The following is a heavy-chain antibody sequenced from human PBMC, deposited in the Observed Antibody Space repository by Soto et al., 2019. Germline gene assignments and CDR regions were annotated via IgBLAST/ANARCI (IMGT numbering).Heavy chain of an antibody. J-gene: IGHJ5*02. V-gene: IGHV1-8*01. Sequence: QVQLVQSGAEVKKPGASVKVSCKASGYTFTNYDIHWVRQATGQGLEWMGWMNPESGSTGQSKQFQGRVTMTRDTSISTAYMEMTSLRSEDTAVYYCARGRFRRTWFDPWGQGTLVTVSS. D-gene: IGHD3-16*01. CDR2: MNPESGST. CDR1: GYTFTNYD. CDR3: ARGRFRRTWFDP.